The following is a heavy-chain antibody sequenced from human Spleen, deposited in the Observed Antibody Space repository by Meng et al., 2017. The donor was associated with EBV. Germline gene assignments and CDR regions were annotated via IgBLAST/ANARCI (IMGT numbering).Heavy chain of an antibody. CDR1: GGPFRNYA. CDR2: FLPTLGAP. V-gene: IGHV1-69*01. CDR3: ASESGRGYTPDY. Sequence: QVQLLQSGAEVKKPGSSVKVSCRTSGGPFRNYAISWVRQAPGQGLEWLGGFLPTLGAPNYAQKFHGRVSITADESTSTHYMDLSSLRSEDTAVYYCASESGRGYTPDYWGQGTLVTVFS. J-gene: IGHJ4*02. D-gene: IGHD3-10*01.